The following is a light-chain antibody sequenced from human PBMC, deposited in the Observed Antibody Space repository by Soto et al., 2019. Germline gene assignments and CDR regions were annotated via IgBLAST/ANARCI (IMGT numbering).Light chain of an antibody. CDR1: QSISNY. CDR2: AAS. V-gene: IGKV1-27*01. CDR3: QQYNSAPPT. J-gene: IGKJ1*01. Sequence: DIQVTQSPSSLSVSVGDRVTITCRASQSISNYLAWYQQKPGKAPKLLIYAASTWQSGVPSRFSGTGSGTDFTLTISSLQPEDVATYYCQQYNSAPPTFGQGTKVEIK.